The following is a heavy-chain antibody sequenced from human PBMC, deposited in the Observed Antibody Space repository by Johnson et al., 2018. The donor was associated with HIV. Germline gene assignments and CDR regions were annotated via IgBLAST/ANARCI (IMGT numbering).Heavy chain of an antibody. CDR1: GFTFDDYG. V-gene: IGHV3-20*04. CDR3: ARGVGGAGDDAFDI. D-gene: IGHD6-19*01. CDR2: INWNGGRK. J-gene: IGHJ3*02. Sequence: VQLVESGGGVVRPGGSLRLSCASSGFTFDDYGMSWVSQATGKGLEWVSGINWNGGRKGYGDSVKGRFTISRDNAKNSLYMQMNSLRAEDTAVYYCARGVGGAGDDAFDIWGQGTMVTVSS.